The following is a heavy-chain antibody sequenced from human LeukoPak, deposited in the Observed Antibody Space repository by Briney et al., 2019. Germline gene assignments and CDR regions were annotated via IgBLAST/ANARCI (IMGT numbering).Heavy chain of an antibody. CDR1: EFPFSDSA. V-gene: IGHV1-58*02. Sequence: GTSVKVSCKASEFPFSDSAMQWVRQPRGQRLEWIGWIVVASGNTNYAQKFQERVTITRDMSTGTAYMELSSLRSEDTAVYYCAAGPSYEGHFDFLAGYSHYFYGMDVWGQGTTVTVSS. J-gene: IGHJ6*02. D-gene: IGHD3-9*01. CDR2: IVVASGNT. CDR3: AAGPSYEGHFDFLAGYSHYFYGMDV.